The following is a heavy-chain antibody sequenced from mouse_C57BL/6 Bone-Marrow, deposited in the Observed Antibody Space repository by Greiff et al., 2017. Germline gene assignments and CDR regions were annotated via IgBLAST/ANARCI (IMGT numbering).Heavy chain of an antibody. D-gene: IGHD2-4*01. J-gene: IGHJ4*01. CDR3: TNDYGPNYYAMDY. Sequence: VQLQQSGAELVRPGASVKLSCTASGFNIKDDYMHWVKQRPEQGLEWIGWIDPENGDPGYASKFQGKATITADTSSNTAYLQLSSLTSEDTAVYYGTNDYGPNYYAMDYWGQGTSVTVSS. CDR2: IDPENGDP. V-gene: IGHV14-4*01. CDR1: GFNIKDDY.